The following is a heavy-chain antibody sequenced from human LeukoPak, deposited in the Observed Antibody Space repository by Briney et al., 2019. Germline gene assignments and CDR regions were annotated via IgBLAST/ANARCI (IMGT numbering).Heavy chain of an antibody. D-gene: IGHD1-26*01. Sequence: GESLRLSCAASGFTLSNYWMSWVRHAPGKGLEWVANIQLDGSEKYYVDSVKGRFTISRDNAKNSLYLQMNSRRAEDTAVYYCARDLPISGGPGMDVWGQGTTVTVSS. J-gene: IGHJ6*02. V-gene: IGHV3-7*01. CDR1: GFTLSNYW. CDR3: ARDLPISGGPGMDV. CDR2: IQLDGSEK.